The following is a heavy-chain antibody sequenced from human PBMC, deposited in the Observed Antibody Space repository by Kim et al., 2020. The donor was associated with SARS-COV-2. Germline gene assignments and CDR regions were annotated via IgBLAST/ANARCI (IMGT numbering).Heavy chain of an antibody. CDR1: GGSFSGYY. V-gene: IGHV4-34*01. D-gene: IGHD6-13*01. CDR3: ARGQRRAWQQLVRGPYYYYGMDV. J-gene: IGHJ6*02. Sequence: SETLSLTCAVYGGSFSGYYWSWIRQPPGKGLEWIGEINHSGSTNYNPSLKSRVTISVDTSKNQFSLKLSSVTAADTAVYYCARGQRRAWQQLVRGPYYYYGMDVWGQGTTVTVSS. CDR2: INHSGST.